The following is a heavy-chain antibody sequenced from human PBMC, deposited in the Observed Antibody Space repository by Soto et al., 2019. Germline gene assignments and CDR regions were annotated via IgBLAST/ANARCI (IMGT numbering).Heavy chain of an antibody. D-gene: IGHD3-16*01. V-gene: IGHV3-30-3*01. CDR2: ISYDGSNK. Sequence: QVQLVESGGGVVQPGRSLRLSCAASGFTFSSYAMHWVRQAPGKGLEWVAVISYDGSNKYYADSVKGRFTISRDNSKNTLYLQMNSLRAEDTAVYYCARDHVGRGYFPHSRGLGYWGQGTLVTVSS. CDR3: ARDHVGRGYFPHSRGLGY. CDR1: GFTFSSYA. J-gene: IGHJ4*02.